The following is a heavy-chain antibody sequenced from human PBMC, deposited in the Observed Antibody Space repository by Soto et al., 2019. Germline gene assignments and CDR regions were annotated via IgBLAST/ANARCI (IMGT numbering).Heavy chain of an antibody. D-gene: IGHD3-16*01. CDR1: GSSRRTTGQG. CDR2: IYSNDDK. Sequence: QLPLKESGPTLVEPTETLTMTCTYSGSSRRTTGQGVGWIRQPPGTALEWLGIIYSNDDKRYSTSLKNRFTLTRDISKSPVVLTMTNIDPVDTATYYCAHTLGVPFDYWGQGNLVIVSS. J-gene: IGHJ4*02. CDR3: AHTLGVPFDY. V-gene: IGHV2-5*01.